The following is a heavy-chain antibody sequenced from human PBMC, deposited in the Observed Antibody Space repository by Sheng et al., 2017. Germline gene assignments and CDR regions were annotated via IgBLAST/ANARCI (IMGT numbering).Heavy chain of an antibody. CDR3: ARDIGSSGSYWYFDL. D-gene: IGHD3-22*01. Sequence: EVQLVESGGGLVKPGGSLRLSCAASGFTFSSYSMNWVRQAPGKGLEWVSSISSSSSYIYYADSVKGRFTISRDNAKNSLYLQMNSLRAEDTAVYYCARDIGSSGSYWYFDLWGRGTLVTVSS. V-gene: IGHV3-21*01. CDR2: ISSSSSYI. CDR1: GFTFSSYS. J-gene: IGHJ2*01.